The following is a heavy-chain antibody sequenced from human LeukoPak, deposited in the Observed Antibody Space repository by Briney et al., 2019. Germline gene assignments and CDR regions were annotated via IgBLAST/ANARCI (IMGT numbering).Heavy chain of an antibody. Sequence: GGSLRLSCAASGFTFSSYGMHWVRQAPGKGLEWVAVISYDGSNKYYADSVKGRFTISRDNSKNTLYLQMNSLRAEDTAAYYCAKPADYSTYYFDYWGQGTLVTVSS. D-gene: IGHD4-11*01. V-gene: IGHV3-30*18. CDR1: GFTFSSYG. CDR3: AKPADYSTYYFDY. J-gene: IGHJ4*02. CDR2: ISYDGSNK.